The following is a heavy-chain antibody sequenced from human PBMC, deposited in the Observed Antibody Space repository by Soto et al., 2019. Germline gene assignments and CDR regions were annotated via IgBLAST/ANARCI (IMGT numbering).Heavy chain of an antibody. CDR1: GGSISSSSYY. V-gene: IGHV4-39*07. D-gene: IGHD4-17*01. CDR2: INHSGST. Sequence: SETLSLTCTVSGGSISSSSYYWGWIRQPPGEGLEWIGKINHSGSTNYNPSLKSRVTISVDTSKNQFSLKLSSVTAADTAVYYCARGATTVPTYFDYWGQGTLVTVSS. CDR3: ARGATTVPTYFDY. J-gene: IGHJ4*02.